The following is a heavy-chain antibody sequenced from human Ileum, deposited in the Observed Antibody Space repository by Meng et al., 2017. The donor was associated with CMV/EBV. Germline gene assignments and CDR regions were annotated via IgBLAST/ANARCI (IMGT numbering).Heavy chain of an antibody. CDR1: GDSVSSNIAA. CDR3: AREMGAHDY. V-gene: IGHV6-1*01. Sequence: QVQRQQPGPGLVKPSQTLSLTCASSGDSVSSNIAAWSWIRQSPSRGLEWLGRTYYRSKWYDDYAVSVKSRVTITPDTSKNQFSLHLNSVSPEDTAIYFCAREMGAHDYWGQGTLVTVSS. J-gene: IGHJ4*02. D-gene: IGHD4/OR15-4a*01. CDR2: TYYRSKWYD.